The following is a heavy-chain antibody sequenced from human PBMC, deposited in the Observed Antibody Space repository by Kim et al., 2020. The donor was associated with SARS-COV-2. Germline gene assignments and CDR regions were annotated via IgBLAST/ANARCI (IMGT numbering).Heavy chain of an antibody. J-gene: IGHJ6*02. Sequence: SVKVSCKASGGTFSSYAISWVRQAPGQGLEWMGGIIPIFGTANYAQKFQGRVTITADESTSTAYMELSSLRSEDTAVYYCARFLIAAAGTFYGMDVWGQGTTVTVSS. D-gene: IGHD6-13*01. CDR3: ARFLIAAAGTFYGMDV. CDR2: IIPIFGTA. CDR1: GGTFSSYA. V-gene: IGHV1-69*13.